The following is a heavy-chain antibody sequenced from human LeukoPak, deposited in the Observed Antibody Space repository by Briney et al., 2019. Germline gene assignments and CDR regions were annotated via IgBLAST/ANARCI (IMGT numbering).Heavy chain of an antibody. CDR3: AKVMGSYNYFDY. V-gene: IGHV3-23*01. D-gene: IGHD1-26*01. CDR2: ISGTGDTT. Sequence: GGSLRLSCAASGFTFSSYAMNWVRQAPGKGLEWVSAISGTGDTTYYADSVKGRFTISRDNSKNTLYLQMNSLRAEDTAVYYCAKVMGSYNYFDYWGQGTLVTVSS. CDR1: GFTFSSYA. J-gene: IGHJ4*02.